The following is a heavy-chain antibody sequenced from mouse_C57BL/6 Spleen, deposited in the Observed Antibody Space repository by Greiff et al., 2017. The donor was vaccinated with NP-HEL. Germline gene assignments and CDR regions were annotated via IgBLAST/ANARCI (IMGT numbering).Heavy chain of an antibody. D-gene: IGHD2-4*01. CDR3: ARYYYDYEDY. CDR2: IYPSDSET. CDR1: GYTFTSYW. J-gene: IGHJ2*01. V-gene: IGHV1-61*01. Sequence: QVQLKQPGAELVRPGSSVKLSCKASGYTFTSYWMDWVKQRPGQGLEWIGNIYPSDSETHYNQKFKDKATLTVDKSSSTAYMQLSSLTSEDSAVYYCARYYYDYEDYWGQGTTLTVSS.